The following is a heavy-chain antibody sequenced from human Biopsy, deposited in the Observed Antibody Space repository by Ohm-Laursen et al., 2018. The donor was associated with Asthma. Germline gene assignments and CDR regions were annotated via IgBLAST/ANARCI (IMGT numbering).Heavy chain of an antibody. V-gene: IGHV3-48*02. CDR1: GFTFSSYS. CDR2: ISSSSSTI. Sequence: GSLRLSCSASGFTFSSYSMNWVRQAPGKGLEWVSYISSSSSTIYYADSVEGRFTISRDNAKNSLYLQMNSLRDEDTAVYYCARPRWGPYGYWGQGTLVTVSS. J-gene: IGHJ4*02. CDR3: ARPRWGPYGY. D-gene: IGHD4-17*01.